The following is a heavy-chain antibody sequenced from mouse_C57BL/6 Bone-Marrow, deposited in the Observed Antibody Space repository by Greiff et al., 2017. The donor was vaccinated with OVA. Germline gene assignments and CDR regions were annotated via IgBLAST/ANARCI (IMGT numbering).Heavy chain of an antibody. CDR3: ARAPGWYYIDY. D-gene: IGHD2-3*01. CDR1: GYAFTNYL. V-gene: IGHV1-54*01. J-gene: IGHJ2*01. CDR2: INPGSGGT. Sequence: QVQLQQSGAELVRPGTSVKVSCKASGYAFTNYLIEWVKQRPGQGLEWIGVINPGSGGTNYNEKFKGKATLTADKSSSTAYMQRSSLTSEDSAVYFCARAPGWYYIDYWGQGTTLTVSS.